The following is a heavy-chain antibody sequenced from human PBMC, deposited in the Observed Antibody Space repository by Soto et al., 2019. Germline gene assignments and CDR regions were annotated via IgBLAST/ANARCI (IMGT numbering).Heavy chain of an antibody. Sequence: PSETLSLTCAVSGVSISSGNWWTWVRQTPQRGLEYIGEIFHDGTANYYPSFERRVAISVDTSKNQFSLKLTSVTAADTAIYFCARLVYDTRLNYMYSDFWGRGALVTVSS. CDR1: GVSISSGNW. J-gene: IGHJ4*02. CDR2: IFHDGTA. D-gene: IGHD3-10*01. CDR3: ARLVYDTRLNYMYSDF. V-gene: IGHV4-4*02.